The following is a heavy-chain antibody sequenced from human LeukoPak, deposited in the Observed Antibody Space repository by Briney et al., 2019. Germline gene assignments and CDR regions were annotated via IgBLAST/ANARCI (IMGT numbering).Heavy chain of an antibody. V-gene: IGHV1-2*02. J-gene: IGHJ5*01. CDR2: INPNTGGT. CDR3: ARASGSYWWFDS. D-gene: IGHD1-26*01. Sequence: ASVKVSCKASGYTFTGYYVHWVRQAPGQGLEWMGWINPNTGGTNYAQKFQGSVTMTRDTSISTVYMELSRLRSDDTAVYYCARASGSYWWFDSWGQGTLVTVPS. CDR1: GYTFTGYY.